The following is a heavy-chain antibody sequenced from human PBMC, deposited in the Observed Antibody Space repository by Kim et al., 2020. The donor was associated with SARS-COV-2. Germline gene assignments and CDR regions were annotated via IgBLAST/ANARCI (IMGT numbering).Heavy chain of an antibody. Sequence: GGSLRLSCAASGFTFSNYAMHWVRQAPGKGLEWVAVISYDGSNKYYPDSVKGRLTISRDNSKNTLYLQMSSLRAEDTAVYYCARGAGYCSGGSCYVNRSDLRYWGQGTLVTVSS. CDR2: ISYDGSNK. D-gene: IGHD2-15*01. CDR3: ARGAGYCSGGSCYVNRSDLRY. V-gene: IGHV3-30-3*01. J-gene: IGHJ4*02. CDR1: GFTFSNYA.